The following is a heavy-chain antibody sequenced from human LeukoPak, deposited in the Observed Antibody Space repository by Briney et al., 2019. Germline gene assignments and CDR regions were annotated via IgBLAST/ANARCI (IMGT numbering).Heavy chain of an antibody. D-gene: IGHD5-18*01. CDR1: GFTFSSYG. V-gene: IGHV3-30*03. CDR2: ISYDGSNK. CDR3: ARGGGYSYGYDNTFDY. Sequence: PGGSLRLSCAASGFTFSSYGMHWVRQAPGKGLEWVAVISYDGSNKYYADSVKGRFTISRDNSKNTLYLQMNSLRAEDTAVYYCARGGGYSYGYDNTFDYWGQGTLVTVSS. J-gene: IGHJ4*02.